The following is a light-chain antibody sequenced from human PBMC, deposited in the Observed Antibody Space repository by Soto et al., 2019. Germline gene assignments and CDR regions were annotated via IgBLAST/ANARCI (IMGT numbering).Light chain of an antibody. Sequence: QSALTQPASVSGSPGQSITISCTGTSSDVGAYRYVSWYQQKPGKAPKLMIYEVSYRPSGVSNRFSGSKSGNTASLTISGLQAEDEADYYCTSFTSSDTWVFGGGTKVTAL. V-gene: IGLV2-14*01. CDR3: TSFTSSDTWV. J-gene: IGLJ3*02. CDR1: SSDVGAYRY. CDR2: EVS.